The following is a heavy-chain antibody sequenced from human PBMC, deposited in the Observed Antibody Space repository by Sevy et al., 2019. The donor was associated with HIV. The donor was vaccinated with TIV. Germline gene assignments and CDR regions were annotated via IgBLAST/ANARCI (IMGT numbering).Heavy chain of an antibody. CDR3: AKGGGGHYDPDEIGYYFYYYNMDV. CDR1: GFSFDSYG. D-gene: IGHD3-22*01. J-gene: IGHJ6*03. V-gene: IGHV3-23*01. Sequence: GGSLRLSCAVSGFSFDSYGMTWVRQAPGKGLEWVSGISGSGTRTYYADSVKGRFIISRDNSKNTLYLQMNSLRNEDKAIYYCAKGGGGHYDPDEIGYYFYYYNMDVWGKGTTVTVSS. CDR2: ISGSGTRT.